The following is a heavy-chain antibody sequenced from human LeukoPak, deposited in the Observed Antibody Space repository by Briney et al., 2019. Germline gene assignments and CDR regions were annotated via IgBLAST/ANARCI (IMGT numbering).Heavy chain of an antibody. J-gene: IGHJ4*02. CDR3: ARIGIAAAGFWDY. D-gene: IGHD6-13*01. Sequence: SETLSLTCAVYGGSFSGYYWSWIRQPPGKGLEWIGEINHSGSTNYNPSLKSRVTISVDTSKNQFSLKLSSVTAADTAVYYCARIGIAAAGFWDYWGQGTLVTVSS. V-gene: IGHV4-34*01. CDR1: GGSFSGYY. CDR2: INHSGST.